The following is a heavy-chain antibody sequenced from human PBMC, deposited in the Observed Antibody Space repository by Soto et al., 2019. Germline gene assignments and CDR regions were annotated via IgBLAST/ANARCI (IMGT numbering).Heavy chain of an antibody. Sequence: AASVKVSCKASGYTFTSYAMHWVRQAPGQRLEWMGWINAGNGNTKYSQKFQGRVTITRDTSASTAYMELSSLRSEDTAVYYCARVIAAHFDAFDIWGQGTMVTVSS. D-gene: IGHD6-13*01. CDR3: ARVIAAHFDAFDI. CDR2: INAGNGNT. V-gene: IGHV1-3*01. CDR1: GYTFTSYA. J-gene: IGHJ3*02.